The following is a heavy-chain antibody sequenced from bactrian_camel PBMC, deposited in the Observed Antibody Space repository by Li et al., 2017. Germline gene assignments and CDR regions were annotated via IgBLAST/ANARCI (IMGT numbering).Heavy chain of an antibody. D-gene: IGHD3*01. V-gene: IGHV3S53*01. Sequence: HVQLVESGGGSVQAGGSLRLSCAASGSTYSSYCMGWFRQAPGKEREGVAAIDRNGNPTYTYSVSNRFTTSKDNVKNTLHLDMNNLQPEDTAMYFCAADDFNLQLARHYGYWGQGTQVTVS. J-gene: IGHJ4*01. CDR3: AADDFNLQLARHYGY. CDR1: GSTYSSYC. CDR2: IDRNGNP.